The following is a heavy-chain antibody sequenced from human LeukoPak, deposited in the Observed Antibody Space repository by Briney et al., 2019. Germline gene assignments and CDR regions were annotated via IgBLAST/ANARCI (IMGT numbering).Heavy chain of an antibody. V-gene: IGHV4-59*01. CDR2: IYYSGST. CDR1: GGSISSYY. D-gene: IGHD1-26*01. CDR3: ARISGSYHDAFDI. J-gene: IGHJ3*02. Sequence: SETLSLTCTVSGGSISSYYWSWIRQPPGKGLEWMGYIYYSGSTNYHPSLKSPVTTSVDTSKNQFSLKLSSVTAADTAVYYCARISGSYHDAFDIWGQGTMVTVSS.